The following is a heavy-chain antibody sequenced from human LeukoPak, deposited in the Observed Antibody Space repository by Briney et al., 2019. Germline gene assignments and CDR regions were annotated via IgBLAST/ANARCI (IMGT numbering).Heavy chain of an antibody. D-gene: IGHD6-13*01. CDR2: ISGCGGST. CDR3: AKDQSSSWYGNWFDP. V-gene: IGHV3-23*01. CDR1: GFTFCSYA. J-gene: IGHJ5*02. Sequence: GGSLRLSCAASGFTFCSYAMSWVRQAPGKGREWVSAISGCGGSTYYADSVKGRFTISRDNSKNTLYLQMNSLRAEDTAVYYCAKDQSSSWYGNWFDPWAQGTLVTVSS.